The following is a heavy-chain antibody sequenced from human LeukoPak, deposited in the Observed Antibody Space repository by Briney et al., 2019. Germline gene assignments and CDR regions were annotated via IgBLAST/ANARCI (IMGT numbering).Heavy chain of an antibody. CDR2: IYYSGST. Sequence: SETLSLTCTVSGGSISSSSYYWGWIRQPPGKGLEWIGSIYYSGSTYYNPSLKSRVTISVDTSKHQFSLKLSSVTAADTAVYYCARIHIVVVPAAMYYFDYWGQGTLVTVSS. CDR1: GGSISSSSYY. J-gene: IGHJ4*02. CDR3: ARIHIVVVPAAMYYFDY. V-gene: IGHV4-39*01. D-gene: IGHD2-2*01.